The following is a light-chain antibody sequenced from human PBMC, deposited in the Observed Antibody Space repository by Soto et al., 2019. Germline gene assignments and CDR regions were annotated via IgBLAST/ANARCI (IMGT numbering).Light chain of an antibody. V-gene: IGLV1-51*01. J-gene: IGLJ2*01. CDR1: SSDVGGYNS. Sequence: QSVLTQPASVSGSPGQSITISCTGTSSDVGGYNSVSWYQQLPGTAPKLLIYDNNKRPSGIPDRFSGSKSGTSGTLDITGLQTGDEADYYCATWDGSLPGEVFGGGTKLTVL. CDR3: ATWDGSLPGEV. CDR2: DNN.